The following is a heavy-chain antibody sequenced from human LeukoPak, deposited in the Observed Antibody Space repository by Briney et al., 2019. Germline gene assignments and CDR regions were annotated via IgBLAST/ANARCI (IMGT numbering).Heavy chain of an antibody. D-gene: IGHD3-3*01. CDR1: GFTFSSYS. CDR3: ARDPYYDFWSGPPLGDNWFDP. J-gene: IGHJ5*02. Sequence: GGSLRLSCAASGFTFSSYSMSWVRQAPGKGLEWVANIKQDGSEKYYVDSVKGRFTISRDNAKNSLYLQMNSLRAEDTAVYYCARDPYYDFWSGPPLGDNWFDPWGQGTLVTVSS. CDR2: IKQDGSEK. V-gene: IGHV3-7*01.